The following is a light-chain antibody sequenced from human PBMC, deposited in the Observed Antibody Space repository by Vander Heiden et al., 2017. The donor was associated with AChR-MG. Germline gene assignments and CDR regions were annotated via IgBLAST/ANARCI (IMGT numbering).Light chain of an antibody. CDR2: GAS. J-gene: IGKJ2*01. CDR1: QSVSSN. Sequence: EIVLTPSPATLSVSPGERATLSCRASQSVSSNLAWYQQKPGQAPRLLIYGASTRATGIPARFSGSGSGTEFTLKISTLQSEDFAVYYCQQYNNWPPNTFGQGTKLEIK. CDR3: QQYNNWPPNT. V-gene: IGKV3-15*01.